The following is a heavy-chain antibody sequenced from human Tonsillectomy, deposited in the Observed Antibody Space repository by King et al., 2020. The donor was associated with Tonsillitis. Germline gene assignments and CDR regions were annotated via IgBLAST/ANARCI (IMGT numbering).Heavy chain of an antibody. CDR1: GFTFSSYG. D-gene: IGHD4-17*01. CDR3: ATYTYGGDYRQREYFQH. Sequence: QLVQSGGGVVQPGGSLRISCAASGFTFSSYGIHWVRQALGKGLEWVSFIRFDGSTEKYADSVKGRFTISRDNPKNTVYLQMNSLRAEDTAVYYCATYTYGGDYRQREYFQHWGDRTPLTVSA. J-gene: IGHJ1*01. V-gene: IGHV3-30*02. CDR2: IRFDGSTE.